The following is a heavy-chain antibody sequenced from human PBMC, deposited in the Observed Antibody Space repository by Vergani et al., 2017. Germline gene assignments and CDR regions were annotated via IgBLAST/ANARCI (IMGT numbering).Heavy chain of an antibody. CDR1: GGSISSYY. CDR2: IYYSGST. CDR3: ARGIAVAATFSFPDY. Sequence: QVQLQESGPGLLKPSETLSLTCTVSGGSISSYYWSWIRQPPGKGLEWIGYIYYSGSTNYNPSLKSRVTISVDTSKNQFSLKLSSVTAADTAVYYGARGIAVAATFSFPDYWGQGTLVTVSS. V-gene: IGHV4-59*01. D-gene: IGHD6-19*01. J-gene: IGHJ4*02.